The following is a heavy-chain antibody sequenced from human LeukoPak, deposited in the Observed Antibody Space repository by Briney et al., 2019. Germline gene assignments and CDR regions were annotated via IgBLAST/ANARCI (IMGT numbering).Heavy chain of an antibody. D-gene: IGHD5-18*01. V-gene: IGHV3-30*18. CDR1: GFTFSSYG. Sequence: GASLRLSCAASGFTFSSYGMHWVRQAPGKGLEWVAVISYDGSNKYYADSVKGRFTISRDNSKNTLYLQMNSLRAEDTAVYYCAKDSTAMVTGGDYWGQGTLVTVSS. CDR3: AKDSTAMVTGGDY. J-gene: IGHJ4*02. CDR2: ISYDGSNK.